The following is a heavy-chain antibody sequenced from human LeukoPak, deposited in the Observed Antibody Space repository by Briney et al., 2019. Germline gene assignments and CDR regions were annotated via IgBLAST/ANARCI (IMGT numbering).Heavy chain of an antibody. J-gene: IGHJ4*02. Sequence: ASVKVSCKVSGYTLTELSMHWVRQAPGKGLEWMGGFDPEDGETIYAQKFQGRVTMTEDASTDTAYMELSSLRSEDTAVYYCATIDGHYDSSGYWGQGTLVIVSS. CDR1: GYTLTELS. CDR2: FDPEDGET. CDR3: ATIDGHYDSSGY. D-gene: IGHD3-22*01. V-gene: IGHV1-24*01.